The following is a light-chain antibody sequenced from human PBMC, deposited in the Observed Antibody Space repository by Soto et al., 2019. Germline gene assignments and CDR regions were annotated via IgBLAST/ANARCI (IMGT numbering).Light chain of an antibody. CDR3: QQSYSTPIS. CDR2: TAS. V-gene: IGKV1-39*01. CDR1: QSISSH. J-gene: IGKJ5*01. Sequence: DIRMTQSPSSLSEYVVATFTINCRASQSISSHLNWYQQKPGKAPNLLMYTASNLQSGVPSRFSGSGSGTDFTLTISSLQPEDFATYYCQQSYSTPISFGQGTRLEIK.